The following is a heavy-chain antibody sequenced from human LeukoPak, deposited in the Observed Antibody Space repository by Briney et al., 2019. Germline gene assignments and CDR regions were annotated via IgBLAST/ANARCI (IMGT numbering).Heavy chain of an antibody. CDR3: ATFRGSGSYYAIGY. CDR1: GGSFSGYY. D-gene: IGHD1-26*01. CDR2: INHSGST. V-gene: IGHV4-34*01. J-gene: IGHJ4*02. Sequence: KPSETLSLTCAVYGGSFSGYYWSWIREPPGKGLEWIGEINHSGSTNYNPSLKSRVTISVDTSKNQFSLKLSSVTAADTAVYYCATFRGSGSYYAIGYWGQGTLVTVSS.